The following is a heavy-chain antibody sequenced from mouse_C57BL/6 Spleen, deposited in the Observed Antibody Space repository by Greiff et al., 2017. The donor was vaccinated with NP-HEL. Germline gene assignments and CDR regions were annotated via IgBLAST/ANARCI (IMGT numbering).Heavy chain of an antibody. CDR3: ARENSNWGYFDV. CDR1: GFSINSDCY. CDR2: TFYSGIT. D-gene: IGHD2-5*01. V-gene: IGHV3-3*01. J-gene: IGHJ1*03. Sequence: VQLKQSGPSLVRPSQTLSLTCTVTGFSINSDCYWIWIRQFPGNKLEYIGYTFYSGITYYNPSLESRTYITRDTSKNQFSLKLSSVTTEDTATYYCARENSNWGYFDVWGTGTTVTVSS.